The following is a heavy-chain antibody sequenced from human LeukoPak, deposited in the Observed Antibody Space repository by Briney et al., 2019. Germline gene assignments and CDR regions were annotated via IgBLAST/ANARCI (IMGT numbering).Heavy chain of an antibody. CDR2: INRGGST. J-gene: IGHJ6*04. D-gene: IGHD3-10*01. V-gene: IGHV4-34*01. Sequence: SETLSLTCAVYGGSFGGYYWSWIRQPPGKGLEWIGEINRGGSTNYNPSLKSRVTISVDTSKNQFSLKMSSLTAADTAVYYCARGYGSGSYYHVWGKGTTVTVSS. CDR3: ARGYGSGSYYHV. CDR1: GGSFGGYY.